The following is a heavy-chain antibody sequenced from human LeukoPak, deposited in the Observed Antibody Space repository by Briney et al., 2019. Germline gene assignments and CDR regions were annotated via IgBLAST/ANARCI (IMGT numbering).Heavy chain of an antibody. J-gene: IGHJ1*01. D-gene: IGHD3-10*01. CDR2: INHSGST. Sequence: SETLSLTCAVYGGSFSGYYWSWIRQPPGKGLEWIGEINHSGSTNYNPSLKSRVTISVDTSKNQFSLKLSSVTAADTAVYYCARGPWGLITMVRGVPYFQHWGQGTLVTVSS. CDR1: GGSFSGYY. CDR3: ARGPWGLITMVRGVPYFQH. V-gene: IGHV4-34*01.